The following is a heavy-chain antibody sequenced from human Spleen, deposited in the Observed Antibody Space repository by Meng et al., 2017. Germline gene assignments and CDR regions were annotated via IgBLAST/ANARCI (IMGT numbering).Heavy chain of an antibody. J-gene: IGHJ5*02. CDR1: GYTFTGYY. V-gene: IGHV1-2*06. CDR3: ARTHTVTTFWGFDP. CDR2: INPNSGGT. D-gene: IGHD4-17*01. Sequence: ASVKVSCKASGYTFTGYYMHWVRQAPGQGLEWMGRINPNSGGTNYAQKFQGRVTMTRDTSISTAYMELSRLRSDDTAVYYCARTHTVTTFWGFDPWGQGTLVTVSS.